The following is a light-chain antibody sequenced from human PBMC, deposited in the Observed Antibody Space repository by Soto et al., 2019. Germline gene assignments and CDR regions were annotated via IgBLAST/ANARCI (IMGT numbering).Light chain of an antibody. V-gene: IGKV1-5*03. CDR2: KAS. CDR3: QQYQIYIPLT. CDR1: QNINNW. Sequence: DIQMTQSPSTLSASVGDRVTITCRASQNINNWLAWYQQKPGKGPKLLIYKASILETGVPSRFSGSGSGTEFTLTISSLQPDDFASYYCQQYQIYIPLTFGGGTKVEVK. J-gene: IGKJ4*01.